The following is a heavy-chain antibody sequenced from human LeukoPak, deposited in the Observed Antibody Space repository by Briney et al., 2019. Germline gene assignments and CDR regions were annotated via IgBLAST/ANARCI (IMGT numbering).Heavy chain of an antibody. CDR2: FDPEDGET. CDR3: ATLVVRGYGNTYNWFDP. V-gene: IGHV1-24*01. D-gene: IGHD3-10*01. CDR1: GYTFTGYY. J-gene: IGHJ5*02. Sequence: ASVKVSCKASGYTFTGYYMHWVRQAPGKGLEWMGGFDPEDGETIYAQKFQGRVTMTEDTSTDTAYMELSSLRSEDTAVYYCATLVVRGYGNTYNWFDPWGQGTLVTVSS.